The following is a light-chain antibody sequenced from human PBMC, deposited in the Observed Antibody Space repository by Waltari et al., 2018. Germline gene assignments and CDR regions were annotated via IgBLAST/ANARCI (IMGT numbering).Light chain of an antibody. CDR1: QSIIKY. V-gene: IGKV3-20*01. CDR3: QHYVSLPAT. J-gene: IGKJ1*01. Sequence: EIVLTQSPGTLSLSPGARATLSCRASQSIIKYLAWYQKKPGQAPRLLIYHTSIRAAGIPDRFSGSGSGTDFSLFISRLEPEDFAVYYCQHYVSLPATFGQGTKVEIK. CDR2: HTS.